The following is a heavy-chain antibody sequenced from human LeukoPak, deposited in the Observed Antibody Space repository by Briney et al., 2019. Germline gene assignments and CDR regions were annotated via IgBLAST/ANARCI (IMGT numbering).Heavy chain of an antibody. CDR3: AKAQEDIVVVVAAYGNDY. CDR2: ISGSGGST. V-gene: IGHV3-23*01. CDR1: GFTFSSYA. D-gene: IGHD2-15*01. Sequence: GGSLRLSCAASGFTFSSYAMSWVRQAPGKGLEWVSAISGSGGSTYYADSVKGRFTISRDNSKTTLYLQMNSLRAEDTAVYYCAKAQEDIVVVVAAYGNDYWGQGTLVTVSS. J-gene: IGHJ4*02.